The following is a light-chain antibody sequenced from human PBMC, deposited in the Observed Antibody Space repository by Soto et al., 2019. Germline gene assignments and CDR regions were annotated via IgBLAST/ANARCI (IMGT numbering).Light chain of an antibody. CDR2: AAS. Sequence: DIQMTQSPSSLSASVGDRVTISCRASQDIRDYLAWFQQKPGKPPKTLIYAASRLQPGVPSKFSGSGSGTDFTLTISSLQPEDFATYYCQQYNSYPPTFAQGTRLDI. CDR3: QQYNSYPPT. CDR1: QDIRDY. V-gene: IGKV1-16*02. J-gene: IGKJ2*01.